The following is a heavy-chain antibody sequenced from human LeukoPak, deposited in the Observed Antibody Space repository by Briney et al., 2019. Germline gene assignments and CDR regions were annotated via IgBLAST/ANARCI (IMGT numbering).Heavy chain of an antibody. V-gene: IGHV4-30-4*01. CDR2: IYYSGST. CDR1: GGSISSGDYY. CDR3: ARSSRKMGYYYDSSGYYPRGWERTYYFDY. Sequence: SETLSLTCTVSGGSISSGDYYWSWIRQPPGKGLEWIGYIYYSGSTYYNPSLKSRVTISVDTSKNQFSLKLSSVTAADTAVYYCARSSRKMGYYYDSSGYYPRGWERTYYFDYRGQGTLVTVSS. D-gene: IGHD3-22*01. J-gene: IGHJ4*02.